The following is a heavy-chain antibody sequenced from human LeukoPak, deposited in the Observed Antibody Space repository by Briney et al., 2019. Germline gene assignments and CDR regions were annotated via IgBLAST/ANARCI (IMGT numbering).Heavy chain of an antibody. CDR2: IRSKANNYAT. CDR1: GFTFSDST. D-gene: IGHD2-2*01. CDR3: TRHQRDQFVFDP. Sequence: PGGSLRLSCAASGFTFSDSTMHWVRQASGKGLEWVGRIRSKANNYATVYAASVKGRFTISRDDSKNTAYLQMNSLKTEDTAVYYCTRHQRDQFVFDPWGQGTLVTVSS. V-gene: IGHV3-73*01. J-gene: IGHJ5*02.